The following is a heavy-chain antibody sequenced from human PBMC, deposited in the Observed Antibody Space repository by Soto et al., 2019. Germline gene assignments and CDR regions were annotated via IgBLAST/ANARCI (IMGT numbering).Heavy chain of an antibody. Sequence: SQTLSLTCTVSGGSIDSGDYYWSLIRQPPGKRLEWIGYISCSGSTNYNPSLKSRVTISGDTSKNQFSLKVSSVTAADTAVYYCARGTSWQLPFDYWGQGTLVTVSS. D-gene: IGHD6-13*01. CDR2: ISCSGST. V-gene: IGHV4-61*08. J-gene: IGHJ4*02. CDR3: ARGTSWQLPFDY. CDR1: GGSIDSGDYY.